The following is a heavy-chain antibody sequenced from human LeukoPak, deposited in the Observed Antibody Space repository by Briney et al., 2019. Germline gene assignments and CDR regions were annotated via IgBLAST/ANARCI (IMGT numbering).Heavy chain of an antibody. CDR1: GVSITLYY. D-gene: IGHD3-9*01. CDR3: ARGNYDILSDYSRYSPRGGFDH. Sequence: SETLSLTCTVSGVSITLYYWTWIRQPPKRGLEWIGDTSNMGSNYNPSLSRRLTHSTDTCKNHLPLRRTAVSAADTAVYYCARGNYDILSDYSRYSPRGGFDHWGQGILVTVSS. CDR2: TSNMGS. J-gene: IGHJ4*02. V-gene: IGHV4-59*01.